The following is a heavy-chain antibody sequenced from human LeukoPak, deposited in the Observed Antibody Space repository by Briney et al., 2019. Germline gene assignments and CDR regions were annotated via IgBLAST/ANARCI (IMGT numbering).Heavy chain of an antibody. V-gene: IGHV5-10-1*01. CDR2: IDPSDSYT. J-gene: IGHJ4*02. Sequence: GESLKISCKGSGYSFTSYWISWVRQMPGKGLEWMGRIDPSDSYTNYSPSFQGHVTMSVDESISTAYLQWSSLKASDTAMFYCARRDRYTRYSFDYWGQGTLVTVSS. D-gene: IGHD1-1*01. CDR3: ARRDRYTRYSFDY. CDR1: GYSFTSYW.